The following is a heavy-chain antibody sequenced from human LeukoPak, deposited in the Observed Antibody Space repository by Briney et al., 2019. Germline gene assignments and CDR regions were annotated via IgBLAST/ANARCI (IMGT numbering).Heavy chain of an antibody. V-gene: IGHV3-21*01. CDR2: ISSSSSYI. CDR1: GFTFSSYS. Sequence: PGGSLRLSCAASGFTFSSYSMNWVRQAPGKGLEWVSSISSSSSYIYYADSVKGRFTISRDNAKNSLYLQMNSLRAEDTAVYYCARDPSDYLGQAHPLTDWGQGTLVTVSS. J-gene: IGHJ4*02. D-gene: IGHD4-17*01. CDR3: ARDPSDYLGQAHPLTD.